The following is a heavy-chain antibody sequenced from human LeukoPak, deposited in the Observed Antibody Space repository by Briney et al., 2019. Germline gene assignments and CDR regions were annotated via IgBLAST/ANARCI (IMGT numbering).Heavy chain of an antibody. CDR3: ARTRDGYNSYFDY. J-gene: IGHJ4*02. CDR2: IWYDGSNK. Sequence: GGSLRLSCAASGFTFSSYGMPWVRQAPGKGLEWVAVIWYDGSNKYYADSVKGRFTISRDNSKNTLYLQMNSLRAEDTAVYYCARTRDGYNSYFDYWGQGTLVTVSS. CDR1: GFTFSSYG. V-gene: IGHV3-33*08. D-gene: IGHD5-24*01.